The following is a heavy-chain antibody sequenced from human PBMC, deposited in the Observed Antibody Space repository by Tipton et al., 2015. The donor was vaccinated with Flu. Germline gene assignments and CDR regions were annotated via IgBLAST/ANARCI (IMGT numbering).Heavy chain of an antibody. D-gene: IGHD3-10*01. CDR1: GYRFSDYF. Sequence: QVQLVQSGAEVKKPGASVKVSCKASGYRFSDYFINWLRQAPGQGLEWMGWINANSGGANYAPKFRGRVTMTRDTSINTAYMDLRGLSSDDTAIYYCARDGFYGSGSEDAFDVWGQGTLVTVSS. CDR3: ARDGFYGSGSEDAFDV. V-gene: IGHV1-2*02. J-gene: IGHJ3*01. CDR2: INANSGGA.